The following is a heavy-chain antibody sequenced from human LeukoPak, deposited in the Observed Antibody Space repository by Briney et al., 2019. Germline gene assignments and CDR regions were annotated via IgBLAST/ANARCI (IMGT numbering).Heavy chain of an antibody. V-gene: IGHV4-59*01. CDR2: IYYSGST. J-gene: IGHJ4*02. CDR1: GGSISSYY. Sequence: SETLSLTCTVSGGSISSYYWSWIRQPPGKGLEWIGYIYYSGSTNYNPSLKSRVTISVDTSKYQFSLKLSSVTAADTAVYYCARGSRDGYKDYWGQGTLVTVSS. CDR3: ARGSRDGYKDY. D-gene: IGHD5-24*01.